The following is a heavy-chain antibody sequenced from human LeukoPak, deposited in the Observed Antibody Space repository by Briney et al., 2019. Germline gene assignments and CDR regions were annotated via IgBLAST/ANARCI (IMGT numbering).Heavy chain of an antibody. V-gene: IGHV3-15*01. D-gene: IGHD5-18*01. J-gene: IGHJ4*02. CDR1: GFTFSNAW. Sequence: SGGSLRLSCAASGFTFSNAWMSWVRQAPGKGLEWVGGIKSKTDGGTTDYAAPVKGRFTLSRDDSKNTLYLQMNSLKTEDTAVYYCTTVDTAYVFDYWGQGTLVTVSS. CDR3: TTVDTAYVFDY. CDR2: IKSKTDGGTT.